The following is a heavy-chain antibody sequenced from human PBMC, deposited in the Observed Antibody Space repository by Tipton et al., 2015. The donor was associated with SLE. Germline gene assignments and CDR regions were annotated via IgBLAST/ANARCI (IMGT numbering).Heavy chain of an antibody. CDR1: GFTFSGFA. J-gene: IGHJ4*02. V-gene: IGHV3-73*01. CDR2: IRSKSNNYAT. CDR3: AGGRGGEFLDY. D-gene: IGHD3-16*01. Sequence: GSLRLSCVVSGFTFSGFAIHWVRQASGKGLEWVGHIRSKSNNYATAYGASVKGRFTISRDNSKNTVSLQMNSLRVEDTAVYFCAGGRGGEFLDYWGQGTLVTVSS.